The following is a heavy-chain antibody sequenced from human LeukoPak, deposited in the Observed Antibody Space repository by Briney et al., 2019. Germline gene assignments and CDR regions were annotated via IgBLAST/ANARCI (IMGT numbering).Heavy chain of an antibody. CDR3: AKSYYYDSSGYYSDY. J-gene: IGHJ4*02. CDR1: GFTFSSHG. V-gene: IGHV3-30*02. CDR2: IWNDGSNK. Sequence: GGSLRLSCAASGFTFSSHGMHWVRQAPGRGLEWITVIWNDGSNKNYVDSVKGRFIISRDNSKNTLYLQMNSLRAEDTAVYYCAKSYYYDSSGYYSDYWGQGTLVTVSS. D-gene: IGHD3-22*01.